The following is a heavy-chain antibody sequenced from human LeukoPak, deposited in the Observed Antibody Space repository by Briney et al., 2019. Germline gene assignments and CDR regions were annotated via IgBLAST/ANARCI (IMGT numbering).Heavy chain of an antibody. V-gene: IGHV1-46*01. CDR2: INPSGGST. CDR1: GYTFTSYY. J-gene: IGHJ5*02. CDR3: ARDRGYDSTWFDP. D-gene: IGHD3-10*01. Sequence: ASVKVSRKASGYTFTSYYMHWVRQAPGQGLEWMGIINPSGGSTSYAQKFQGRVTMTGDMSTSTVYMELSSLRSEDTAVYYCARDRGYDSTWFDPWGQGTLVTVSS.